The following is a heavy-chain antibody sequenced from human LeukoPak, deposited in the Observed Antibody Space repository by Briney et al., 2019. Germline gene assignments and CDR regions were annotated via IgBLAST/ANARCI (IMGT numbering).Heavy chain of an antibody. Sequence: ASVKVSCKASGYTFTSYDINWVRQATGQGLEWMGWMNPNSGNTGYAQKFQGRVTITRNTSISTAYMELSSLRSEDTAVYYCARGPTAHYDFWSGFNYYYYYYMDVWAKGPRSPSP. J-gene: IGHJ6*03. CDR1: GYTFTSYD. V-gene: IGHV1-8*03. CDR3: ARGPTAHYDFWSGFNYYYYYYMDV. CDR2: MNPNSGNT. D-gene: IGHD3-3*01.